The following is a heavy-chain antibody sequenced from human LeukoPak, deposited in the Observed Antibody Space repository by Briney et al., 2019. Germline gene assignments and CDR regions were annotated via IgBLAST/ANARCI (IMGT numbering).Heavy chain of an antibody. J-gene: IGHJ6*02. CDR3: AEAAAGTYYGMDV. CDR1: GGSVSSGSYY. Sequence: SETLSLTCTVSGGSVSSGSYYWSWIRQPPGKGLEWIGYIYYSGSTYYNPSLKSRVTISVDTSKDQFSLKLSSVTAADTAVYYCAEAAAGTYYGMDVWGQGTTVTVSS. CDR2: IYYSGST. V-gene: IGHV4-61*01. D-gene: IGHD6-13*01.